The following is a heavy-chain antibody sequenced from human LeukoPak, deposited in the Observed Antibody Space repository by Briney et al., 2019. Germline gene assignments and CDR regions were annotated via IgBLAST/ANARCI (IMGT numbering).Heavy chain of an antibody. Sequence: GGSLRLSCAASGFSVSSNFMSWVRQAPGKGLEWVSVIYSGGTTYYADSVKGRFTISRDSSKNTLYLQMNSLRAEDTAVYYCARDGYGNNYMDVWGKGTTVTVSS. V-gene: IGHV3-53*01. J-gene: IGHJ6*03. CDR2: IYSGGTT. D-gene: IGHD5-18*01. CDR1: GFSVSSNF. CDR3: ARDGYGNNYMDV.